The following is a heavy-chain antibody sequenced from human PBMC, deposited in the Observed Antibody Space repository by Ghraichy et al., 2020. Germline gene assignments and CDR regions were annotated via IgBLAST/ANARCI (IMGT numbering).Heavy chain of an antibody. V-gene: IGHV3-21*01. Sequence: GGSLRLSCAASGFTFSSYSMNWVRQAPGKGLEWVSSISSSSSYIYYADSVKGRFTISRDNAKNSLYLQMNSLRAEDTAVYYCARVRGYDYGDPGDYWGQGTLVTVSS. D-gene: IGHD4-17*01. CDR1: GFTFSSYS. CDR3: ARVRGYDYGDPGDY. CDR2: ISSSSSYI. J-gene: IGHJ4*02.